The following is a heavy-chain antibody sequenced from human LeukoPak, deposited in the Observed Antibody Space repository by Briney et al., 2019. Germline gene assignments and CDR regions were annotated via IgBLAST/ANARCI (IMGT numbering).Heavy chain of an antibody. CDR1: GGSISSSTYY. V-gene: IGHV4-39*07. J-gene: IGHJ4*02. CDR2: LYSSGST. CDR3: ARSGSGYLRYYFDY. Sequence: PSETLSLTCTVSGGSISSSTYYWGWIRQPPGKGLEWIGSLYSSGSTYYNPSLKSRVTISVDTSKNQFSLKLSSVTAADTAVYYCARSGSGYLRYYFDYWGQRTLVAVSS. D-gene: IGHD5-12*01.